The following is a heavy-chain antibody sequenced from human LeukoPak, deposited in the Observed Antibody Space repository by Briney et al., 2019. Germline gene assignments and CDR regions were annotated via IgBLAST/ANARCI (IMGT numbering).Heavy chain of an antibody. CDR1: GGSISTYY. CDR2: IHYSGST. CDR3: ARVGTHWYFNL. J-gene: IGHJ2*01. Sequence: PSETLSLTCSVSGGSISTYYWGWIRQPPGKGLEWIGHIHYSGSTNSNPSLKSRVTISLDMSKSQFSLKLNSVTAADTAVYYCARVGTHWYFNLWGRGTLVTVSS. V-gene: IGHV4-59*01.